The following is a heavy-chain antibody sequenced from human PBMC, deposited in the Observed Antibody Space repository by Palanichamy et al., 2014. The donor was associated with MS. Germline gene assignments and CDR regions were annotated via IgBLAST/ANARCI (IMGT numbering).Heavy chain of an antibody. CDR2: ISAYNGNT. V-gene: IGHV1-18*04. CDR3: ARGAVAGTWWFDP. J-gene: IGHJ5*02. CDR1: LHLYLATV. D-gene: IGHD6-19*01. Sequence: VQLVQSGAEVKEPGAVSEGLLQGFWLHLYLATVSAGCDRPLGQGLEWMGWISAYNGNTNYAQKLQGRVTMTTDTSTSTAYMEVRSLRSDDTAVYYCARGAVAGTWWFDPWGQGTLVTVSS.